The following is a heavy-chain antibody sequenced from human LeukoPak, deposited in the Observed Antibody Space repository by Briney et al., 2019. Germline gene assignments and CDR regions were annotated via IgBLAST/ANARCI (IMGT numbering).Heavy chain of an antibody. CDR2: ISWSGTTT. D-gene: IGHD3-16*01. CDR3: AKDESTGGFAPGYFYGMGV. Sequence: GRSLRLSCVVSGFRFDDYGMHCVREAPGEGLEWVSDISWSGTTTGYADSVKGRFTISRDSAKNSLYLQMDSLRVEDTALYYCAKDESTGGFAPGYFYGMGVWGQGTTVTVSS. CDR1: GFRFDDYG. J-gene: IGHJ6*02. V-gene: IGHV3-9*01.